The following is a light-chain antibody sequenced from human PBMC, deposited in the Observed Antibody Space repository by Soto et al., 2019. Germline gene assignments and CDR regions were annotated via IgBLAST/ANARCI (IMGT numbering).Light chain of an antibody. J-gene: IGLJ1*01. CDR3: CTDAGSSTFFYD. CDR1: SSDVGSYNL. CDR2: ECS. V-gene: IGLV2-23*03. Sequence: QSVLTQPASVSGSPGQSITISCTGTSSDVGSYNLVSWYQPHPGKAPKLMIYECSKRPSGVSNRFSGSKSCNTASLTISGLQADDEADYYCCTDAGSSTFFYDFRTGTKVTVL.